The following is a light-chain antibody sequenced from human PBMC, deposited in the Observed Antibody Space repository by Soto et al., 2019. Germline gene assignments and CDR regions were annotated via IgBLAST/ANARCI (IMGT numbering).Light chain of an antibody. CDR1: QSVSAY. CDR3: QQYGSSGT. V-gene: IGKV3-11*01. Sequence: IVLTQSPATLSLSPGERATLSCRASQSVSAYLAWYQQKPDQAPRLLIYDASNRATGIPARFSGSGSGTDFTLTISSLEPEDFAVYYCQQYGSSGTFGQGTKVDIK. J-gene: IGKJ1*01. CDR2: DAS.